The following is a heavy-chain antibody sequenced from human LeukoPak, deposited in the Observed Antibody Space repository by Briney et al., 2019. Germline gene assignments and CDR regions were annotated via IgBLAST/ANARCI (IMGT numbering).Heavy chain of an antibody. CDR2: ISWNSGSI. Sequence: GGSLRLSCAASGFTFDDYAMHWVRQAPGKGLEWVSGISWNSGSIGNADSVKGRFTISRDNAKNSLYLQMNSLRAEDTALYYCAKDIGRGYSSGPGNWGRGTLVTVSS. V-gene: IGHV3-9*01. CDR1: GFTFDDYA. D-gene: IGHD6-19*01. J-gene: IGHJ4*02. CDR3: AKDIGRGYSSGPGN.